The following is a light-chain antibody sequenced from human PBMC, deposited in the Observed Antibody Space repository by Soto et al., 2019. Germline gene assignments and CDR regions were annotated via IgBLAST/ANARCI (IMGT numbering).Light chain of an antibody. CDR1: RLGDKY. CDR2: QDN. V-gene: IGLV3-1*01. J-gene: IGLJ2*01. Sequence: SYELTQPPSESVSSGQTASITCSGDRLGDKYACWYQQKPGQSPVLVIYQDNKRPSGIPERFSGSNSGNTATLTISGTQAMDEADYFCQAWDSSTVVFGGGTKVTVL. CDR3: QAWDSSTVV.